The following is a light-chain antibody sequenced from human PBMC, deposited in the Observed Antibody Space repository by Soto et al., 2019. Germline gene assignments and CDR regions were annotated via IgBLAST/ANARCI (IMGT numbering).Light chain of an antibody. J-gene: IGLJ1*01. Sequence: QSVLTQPPSVSGAPGQRVTISCTGSSSNIGAGYDVNWYQQLPGAAPKLLIYGNSNRPSGVPDRFSASKSGTSASLAITGLQAEDEADYYCQSCDSSLRNVFGTGTKLTV. CDR3: QSCDSSLRNV. CDR1: SSNIGAGYD. CDR2: GNS. V-gene: IGLV1-40*01.